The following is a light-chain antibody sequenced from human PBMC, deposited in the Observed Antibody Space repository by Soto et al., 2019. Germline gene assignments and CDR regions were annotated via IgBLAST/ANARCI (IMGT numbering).Light chain of an antibody. V-gene: IGKV3-15*01. CDR3: QQYNNWPLT. CDR1: QSVSSN. Sequence: EIVMTQSPGTLFVSPGERATLSCRASQSVSSNLAWYQQKPGQAPRLLIYGASTRATGIPARFSGSGSGTEFTLTISSLQSEDFAVYYCQQYNNWPLTFGQGTRLEIK. CDR2: GAS. J-gene: IGKJ5*01.